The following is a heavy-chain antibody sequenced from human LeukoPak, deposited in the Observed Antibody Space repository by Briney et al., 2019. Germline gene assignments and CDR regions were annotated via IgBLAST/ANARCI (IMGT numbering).Heavy chain of an antibody. CDR2: ISGSGGST. D-gene: IGHD3-10*01. J-gene: IGHJ6*02. V-gene: IGHV3-23*01. Sequence: GGSLRLSCAASGFTFSSYAMSWVRQAPGKGLEWVSAISGSGGSTYYADSVKGRFTISRDSSKNTLYLQMNSLRAEDTAVYYCAKHYYGSGTYYYYYYGMDVWGQGTTVTVSS. CDR1: GFTFSSYA. CDR3: AKHYYGSGTYYYYYYGMDV.